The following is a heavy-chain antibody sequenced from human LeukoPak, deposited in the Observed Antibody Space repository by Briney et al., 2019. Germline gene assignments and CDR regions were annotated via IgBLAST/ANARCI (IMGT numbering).Heavy chain of an antibody. D-gene: IGHD3-10*01. J-gene: IGHJ6*03. CDR1: GFNFRGYG. V-gene: IGHV3-30*02. CDR3: ARDPMVRGVISYYYYYIDV. Sequence: PGGSLRLSCAASGFNFRGYGMHWVRQAPGKGLEWVTFIHYDGRNQYYADSVKGRFTISRDNAKNSLYLQMNSLRAEDTAVYYCARDPMVRGVISYYYYYIDVWGKGTTVTISS. CDR2: IHYDGRNQ.